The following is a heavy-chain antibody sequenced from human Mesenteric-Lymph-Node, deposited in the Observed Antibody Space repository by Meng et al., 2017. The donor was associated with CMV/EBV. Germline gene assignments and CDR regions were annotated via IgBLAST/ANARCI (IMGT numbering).Heavy chain of an antibody. CDR2: ISGYNGNT. J-gene: IGHJ1*01. CDR1: GYTFTSYG. Sequence: CRASGYTFTSYGSCWVRQAAGQGIEWMGWISGYNGNTRYAQKFQDRVTMTTDTSTTTAYMELRSLGSDDTAVYYCARDGALGYFQHWGQGTLVTVSS. CDR3: ARDGALGYFQH. D-gene: IGHD1-26*01. V-gene: IGHV1-18*01.